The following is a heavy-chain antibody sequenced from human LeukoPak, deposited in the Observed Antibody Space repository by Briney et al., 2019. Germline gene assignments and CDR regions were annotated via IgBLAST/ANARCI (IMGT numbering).Heavy chain of an antibody. J-gene: IGHJ4*02. D-gene: IGHD1-1*01. V-gene: IGHV1-18*01. CDR3: ARGAGTGTTGYFDY. CDR2: ISGYNGNT. CDR1: GYTFTNYG. Sequence: GASVKVSRKASGYTFTNYGISWVRQAPGQGLEWMGWISGYNGNTNYAQKLQGRVTMTTDTSTSTGYMELRSLRSDDTAVYYCARGAGTGTTGYFDYWGQGTLVTVSS.